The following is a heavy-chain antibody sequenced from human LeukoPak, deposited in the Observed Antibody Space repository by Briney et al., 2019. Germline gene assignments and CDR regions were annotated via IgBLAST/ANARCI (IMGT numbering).Heavy chain of an antibody. CDR1: GGSISSGDYY. Sequence: PSQTLSLTCTVSGGSISSGDYYWTWIRQPPGKGLEWIGYIYHSGSTHYNPSLKSRVTISLDTSKNQFSLKLSSVTAADTAVYYCARAYGSGSPDWFDPWGQGTLVTVSS. CDR2: IYHSGST. J-gene: IGHJ5*02. V-gene: IGHV4-30-4*01. CDR3: ARAYGSGSPDWFDP. D-gene: IGHD3-10*01.